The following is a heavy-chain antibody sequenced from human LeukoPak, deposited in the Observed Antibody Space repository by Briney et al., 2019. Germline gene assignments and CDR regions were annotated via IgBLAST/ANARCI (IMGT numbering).Heavy chain of an antibody. J-gene: IGHJ5*02. V-gene: IGHV1-2*02. D-gene: IGHD2-15*01. CDR2: INPNSGGT. Sequence: ASVKVSCKASGYTFTGYYMHWVRQAPGQGLEWMGWINPNSGGTNYAQKFQRRVTMTRDTSISTAYMELSRLRSDDTAVYYCARGVGRLQNWFDPWGQGTLVTVSS. CDR3: ARGVGRLQNWFDP. CDR1: GYTFTGYY.